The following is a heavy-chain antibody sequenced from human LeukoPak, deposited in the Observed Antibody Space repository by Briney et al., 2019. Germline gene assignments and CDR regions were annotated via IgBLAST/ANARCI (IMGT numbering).Heavy chain of an antibody. CDR1: GFTFSSYS. J-gene: IGHJ5*02. V-gene: IGHV3-21*01. Sequence: GGSLRLSCAASGFTFSSYSRNWVRQAPGKGLEWVSSISSSSSYIYYADSVKGRFTISRDNAKNSLYLQMNSLRAEDTAVYYCARVIYCSSTSCDWFDPWGQGTLVTVSS. D-gene: IGHD2-2*01. CDR3: ARVIYCSSTSCDWFDP. CDR2: ISSSSSYI.